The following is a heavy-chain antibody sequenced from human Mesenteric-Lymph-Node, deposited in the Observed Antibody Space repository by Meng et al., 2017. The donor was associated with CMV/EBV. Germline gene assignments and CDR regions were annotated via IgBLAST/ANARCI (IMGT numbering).Heavy chain of an antibody. CDR3: AKDQVAVAGYYYYGMDV. J-gene: IGHJ6*02. Sequence: GESLKISCAASGFTFSSYSMNWVRQAPGKGLEWVSVIYSGGSTYYADSVKGRFTISRDNSKNTLYLQMNSLRAEDTAVYYCAKDQVAVAGYYYYGMDVWGQGTTVTVSS. V-gene: IGHV3-23*03. CDR2: IYSGGST. D-gene: IGHD6-19*01. CDR1: GFTFSSYS.